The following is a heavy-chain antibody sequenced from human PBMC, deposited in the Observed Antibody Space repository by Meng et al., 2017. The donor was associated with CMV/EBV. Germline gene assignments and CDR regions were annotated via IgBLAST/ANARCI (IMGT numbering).Heavy chain of an antibody. CDR3: TTIYGIPRRGYSGYGAADAFDI. D-gene: IGHD5-12*01. J-gene: IGHJ3*02. CDR1: GFTFSSYE. V-gene: IGHV3-48*03. CDR2: ISSSGSTI. Sequence: LSLTCAASGFTFSSYEMNWVRQAPGKGLEWVSYISSSGSTIYYADSVKGRFTISRDDSKNTLYLQMNSLKTEDTAVYYCTTIYGIPRRGYSGYGAADAFDIWGQGTMVTVSS.